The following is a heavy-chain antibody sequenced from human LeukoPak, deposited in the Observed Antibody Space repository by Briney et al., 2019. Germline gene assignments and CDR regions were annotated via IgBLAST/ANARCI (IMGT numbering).Heavy chain of an antibody. Sequence: SQTLSLTCTVSGGSISSGSYYWSWIRQPAGKGLEWIGRIYTSGSTNYNPSLKSRVTISVDTSKNQFSLKLSSVTAADTAVYYCARIFPYCSSTSCYSSYYYYMDVWGKGTTVTVSS. CDR2: IYTSGST. D-gene: IGHD2-2*02. J-gene: IGHJ6*03. CDR3: ARIFPYCSSTSCYSSYYYYMDV. CDR1: GGSISSGSYY. V-gene: IGHV4-61*02.